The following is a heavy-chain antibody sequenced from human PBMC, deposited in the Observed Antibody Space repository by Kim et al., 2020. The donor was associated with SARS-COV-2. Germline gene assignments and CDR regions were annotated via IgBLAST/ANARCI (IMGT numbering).Heavy chain of an antibody. CDR3: ARDRFGSVVRGVDY. Sequence: GGSLRLSCADSGFTFRTYAMHWVRQAPGKGLEWVAVISYDGRNESYADSVKGRFTISRDNSKNTLYLQMNSLRAEDTAMYHCARDRFGSVVRGVDYWGQGTLVTVSS. CDR2: ISYDGRNE. D-gene: IGHD3-16*01. V-gene: IGHV3-30*04. J-gene: IGHJ4*02. CDR1: GFTFRTYA.